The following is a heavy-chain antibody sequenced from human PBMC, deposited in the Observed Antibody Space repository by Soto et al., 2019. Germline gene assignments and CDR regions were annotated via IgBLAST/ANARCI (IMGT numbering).Heavy chain of an antibody. CDR1: GGSFSGYY. Sequence: QVQLQQWGAGLLKPSETLSLTCAVYGGSFSGYYWSWIRQPPLKGLEWIGEINHSGGTNYNPSLKSRVTISVDSSKNQFSLKLRSVTAADTAVFYCARLRWEQPWVVGNWGQGTLVTVSS. CDR3: ARLRWEQPWVVGN. J-gene: IGHJ4*02. V-gene: IGHV4-34*02. CDR2: INHSGGT. D-gene: IGHD1-26*01.